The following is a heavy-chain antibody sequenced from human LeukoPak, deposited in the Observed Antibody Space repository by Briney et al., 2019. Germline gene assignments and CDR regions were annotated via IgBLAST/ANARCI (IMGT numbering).Heavy chain of an antibody. J-gene: IGHJ2*01. V-gene: IGHV4-38-2*02. Sequence: SETLSLTCSVSGYSISSGYYWGWIRQPPGKGLEWIGSIYTSGSTNYNPSLKSRVTISVDTSKNQFSLKLSSVTAADTAVYFCARVYYGRTYDYWYFDLWGRGTLVTVSS. CDR1: GYSISSGYY. D-gene: IGHD3-10*01. CDR2: IYTSGST. CDR3: ARVYYGRTYDYWYFDL.